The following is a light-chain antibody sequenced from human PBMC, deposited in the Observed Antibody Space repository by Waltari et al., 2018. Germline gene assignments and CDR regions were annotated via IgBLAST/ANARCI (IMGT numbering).Light chain of an antibody. J-gene: IGLJ2*01. CDR3: SSCDDSLSGVV. V-gene: IGLV1-47*01. Sequence: QSVLTQPPSASGTPGHRVTMSGSGSNSNIGTNYASWYQQLPGTAPKLLIYKNDLRPSGVPDRISGSKSGTSASLAISGLRAEDEADYYCSSCDDSLSGVVLGGGTKLTVL. CDR1: NSNIGTNY. CDR2: KND.